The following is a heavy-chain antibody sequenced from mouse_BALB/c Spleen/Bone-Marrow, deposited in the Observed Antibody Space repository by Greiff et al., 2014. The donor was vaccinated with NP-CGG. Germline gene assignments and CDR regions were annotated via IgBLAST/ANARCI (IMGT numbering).Heavy chain of an antibody. J-gene: IGHJ2*01. CDR1: GITFSNYS. V-gene: IGHV5-6-3*01. CDR2: INGNGGSS. CDR3: ARVAYYNVYFDY. Sequence: DVKLQESGGGLVQPGGSLKLSCAASGITFSNYSMSWIRQTPDKRLELVATINGNGGSSYYPDSVKGRFTISRDNAKNTLYLQMSSLKSEDTAMYYCARVAYYNVYFDYWGQGTTLTVSS. D-gene: IGHD2-12*01.